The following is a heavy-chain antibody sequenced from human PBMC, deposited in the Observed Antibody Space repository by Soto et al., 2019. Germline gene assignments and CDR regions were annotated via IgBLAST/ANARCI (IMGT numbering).Heavy chain of an antibody. D-gene: IGHD3-22*01. CDR2: IYYSGST. CDR1: GGSISSGGYY. Sequence: PSETLSLTCTVSGGSISSGGYYWGWIRQHPGKGLEWIGYIYYSGSTYYNPSLKSRVTISVDTSKNQFSLKLSSVTAADTAVYYCARGILYYAEVYFDYWGQGTLVTVSS. V-gene: IGHV4-31*03. CDR3: ARGILYYAEVYFDY. J-gene: IGHJ4*02.